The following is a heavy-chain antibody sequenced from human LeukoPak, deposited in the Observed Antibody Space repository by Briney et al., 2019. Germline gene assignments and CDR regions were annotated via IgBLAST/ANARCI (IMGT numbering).Heavy chain of an antibody. CDR3: TTDGGIIGHVWLSH. CDR1: GFTSINAW. CDR2: IKSIIDAGTT. V-gene: IGHV3-15*01. D-gene: IGHD5-18*01. Sequence: GGSLRLSCAVSGFTSINAWMSCVRQPPGKGLECVARIKSIIDAGTTESAAPVKGRFTISKDDSKNTLYRQRNRLNTEDTAVYYWTTDGGIIGHVWLSHWGQGTLVTVSS. J-gene: IGHJ1*01.